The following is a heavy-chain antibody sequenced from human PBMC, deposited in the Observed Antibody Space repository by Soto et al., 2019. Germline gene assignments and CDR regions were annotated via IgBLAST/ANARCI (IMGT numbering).Heavy chain of an antibody. Sequence: EVQLVESGGGLVQPGGSLRLSCAASGFSFSSYWMHWVRQAPGKGPVWVSRINPDGSRTSYADSVKGRFTISRDNAKNTLYLQMNSLRAEDTAVYYCARVAVTTYYFDYWGQGTLVTVSS. V-gene: IGHV3-74*01. CDR1: GFSFSSYW. CDR3: ARVAVTTYYFDY. CDR2: INPDGSRT. D-gene: IGHD4-17*01. J-gene: IGHJ4*02.